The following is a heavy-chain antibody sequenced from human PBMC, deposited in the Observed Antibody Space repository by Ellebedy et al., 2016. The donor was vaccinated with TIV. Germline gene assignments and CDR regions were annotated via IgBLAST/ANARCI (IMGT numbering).Heavy chain of an antibody. CDR3: ARRASYGDYAVQVNPWFDP. CDR2: IRQEGDEI. J-gene: IGHJ5*02. V-gene: IGHV3-7*01. Sequence: GESLKISCAASGFNFRSYWVTWVRQAPGKGLEWVAKIRQEGDEIYYVESVKGRFTISRDNAKNSLFLHMNSLRVEDTAVYYCARRASYGDYAVQVNPWFDPWGQGTLVTVSS. D-gene: IGHD4-17*01. CDR1: GFNFRSYW.